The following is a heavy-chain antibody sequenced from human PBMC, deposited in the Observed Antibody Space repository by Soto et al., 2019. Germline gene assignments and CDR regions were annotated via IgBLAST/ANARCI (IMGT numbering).Heavy chain of an antibody. J-gene: IGHJ4*02. D-gene: IGHD1-26*01. CDR1: GFTFSSYA. Sequence: EVQLLESGGGLVQPGGSLRLSCAASGFTFSSYAMRWVRQAPVKGLEWVSAISGSGGSTYYADSVKGRITISRDKSKNTLYLQMNSLRDEDTAVYSCARRGSGSYYDYWGQGTLVTVSS. V-gene: IGHV3-23*01. CDR2: ISGSGGST. CDR3: ARRGSGSYYDY.